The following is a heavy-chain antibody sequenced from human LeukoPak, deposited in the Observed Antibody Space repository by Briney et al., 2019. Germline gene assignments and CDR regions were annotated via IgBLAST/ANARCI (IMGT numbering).Heavy chain of an antibody. J-gene: IGHJ5*02. V-gene: IGHV1-2*02. CDR1: RYTFTGYY. CDR3: ARALLTTVTINWFDP. Sequence: GASVKVSCKASRYTFTGYYMHWVRQAPGQGLEWMGWINPNSGGTNYAQKLQGRVTMTTDTSTSTAYMELRSLRSDDTAVYYCARALLTTVTINWFDPWGQGTLVTVSS. D-gene: IGHD4-17*01. CDR2: INPNSGGT.